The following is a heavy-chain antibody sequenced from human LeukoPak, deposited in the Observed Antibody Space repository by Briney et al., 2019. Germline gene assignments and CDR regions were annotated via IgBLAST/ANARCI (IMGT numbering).Heavy chain of an antibody. CDR1: GGSISSYY. D-gene: IGHD1-26*01. CDR3: ARRSFIVGATSAFDI. Sequence: PSETLSLTCTVSGGSISSYYWSWIRQPPGKGLEWIGYIYYSGSTNYNPSLKSRVTISVDTSKNQFSLKLSSVTAADTAVYYCARRSFIVGATSAFDIWGQGTMVTVSS. J-gene: IGHJ3*02. V-gene: IGHV4-59*01. CDR2: IYYSGST.